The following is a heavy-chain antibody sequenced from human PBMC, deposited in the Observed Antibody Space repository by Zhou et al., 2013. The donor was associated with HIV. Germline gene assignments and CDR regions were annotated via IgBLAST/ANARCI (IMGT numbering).Heavy chain of an antibody. Sequence: QVRLVQSGDEVKKPGASVKVSCKTTGYTFNRYGISWVRQAPGQGLEWMGWISAYNGNTNYAQKLQGRVTMTTDTSTSTAYMELRSLRSDDTAVYYCARDPPILTGYYTGYYYYMDVWGKGTTVTVSS. V-gene: IGHV1-18*01. D-gene: IGHD3-9*01. CDR1: GYTFNRYG. CDR2: ISAYNGNT. J-gene: IGHJ6*03. CDR3: ARDPPILTGYYTGYYYYMDV.